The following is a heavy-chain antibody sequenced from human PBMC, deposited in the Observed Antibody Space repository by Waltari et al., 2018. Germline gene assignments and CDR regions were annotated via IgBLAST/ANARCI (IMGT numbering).Heavy chain of an antibody. CDR2: IGAVTST. Sequence: EVQLLESGGGLVQPGGSLRLSCEDSGFSFRSFGMGWVAQAPGKGLEWVSAIGAVTSTYYADSVKGRFTISRDNSKNTLFLQMNSLRAEDTAIYYCARVHSLGQYDTSGAESNFDHWGQGALVTVSS. D-gene: IGHD3-22*01. CDR3: ARVHSLGQYDTSGAESNFDH. J-gene: IGHJ4*02. CDR1: GFSFRSFG. V-gene: IGHV3-23*01.